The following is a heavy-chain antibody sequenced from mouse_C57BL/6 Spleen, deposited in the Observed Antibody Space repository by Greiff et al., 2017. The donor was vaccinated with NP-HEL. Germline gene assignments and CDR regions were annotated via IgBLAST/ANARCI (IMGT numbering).Heavy chain of an antibody. CDR2: IYPSDSET. D-gene: IGHD1-1*01. Sequence: QVQLQQPGAELVRPGSSVKLSCKASGYTFTSYWMDWVKQRPGQGLEWIGNIYPSDSETHYNQKFKDKATLTVDKSSSTAYMQLSSLTSEDSAVYYCASHYYGSSSWYFDVWGTGTTVTVSS. J-gene: IGHJ1*03. CDR3: ASHYYGSSSWYFDV. CDR1: GYTFTSYW. V-gene: IGHV1-61*01.